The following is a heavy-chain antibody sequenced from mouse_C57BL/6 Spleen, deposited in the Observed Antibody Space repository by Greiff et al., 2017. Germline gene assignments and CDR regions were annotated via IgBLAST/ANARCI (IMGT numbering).Heavy chain of an antibody. CDR2: IYPGDGDT. Sequence: QVQLQQPGAELVKPGASVKISCKASGYAFSSYWMNWVKQRPGKGLEWIGQIYPGDGDTNYNGKFKGKATLSADKSSSTAYMQLSSLTSEDAAVYCCARGGYYGFDVWGTGTTVTVSS. CDR3: ARGGYYGFDV. J-gene: IGHJ1*03. V-gene: IGHV1-80*01. D-gene: IGHD1-1*01. CDR1: GYAFSSYW.